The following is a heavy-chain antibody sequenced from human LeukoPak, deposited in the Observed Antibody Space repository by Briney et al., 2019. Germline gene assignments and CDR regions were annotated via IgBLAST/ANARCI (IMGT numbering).Heavy chain of an antibody. V-gene: IGHV3-30*14. Sequence: GGSLRLSCAASRFTFRNYAMHWVRQAPGKGLEWVAVISSDGNNKDYADSVKGRFTISRDKSKSTLYIQMNSLRAEDTAVYYCARAKPKNMVRGLIMRRESRYYFDYWGQGTLVTVSS. CDR2: ISSDGNNK. CDR1: RFTFRNYA. CDR3: ARAKPKNMVRGLIMRRESRYYFDY. D-gene: IGHD3-10*01. J-gene: IGHJ4*02.